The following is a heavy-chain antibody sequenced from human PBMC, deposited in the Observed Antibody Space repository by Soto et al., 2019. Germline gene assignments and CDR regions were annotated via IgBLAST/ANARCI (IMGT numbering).Heavy chain of an antibody. D-gene: IGHD6-6*01. Sequence: SETLSLTCSIYSGSFSGYYWSWIRQPPGKGLEWIGEISQSGNTNYSPSLKSRVSISIDTSKKQFSLNLASVSAADTAVYHCARAPKVSGSSQTRPDFWGQGTLVTVSS. CDR2: ISQSGNT. CDR3: ARAPKVSGSSQTRPDF. J-gene: IGHJ4*02. V-gene: IGHV4-34*01. CDR1: SGSFSGYY.